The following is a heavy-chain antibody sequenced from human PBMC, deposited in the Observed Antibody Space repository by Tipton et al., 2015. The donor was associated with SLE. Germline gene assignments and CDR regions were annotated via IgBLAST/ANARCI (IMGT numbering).Heavy chain of an antibody. CDR2: ITRRGKT. Sequence: LSLTCAVHDGSLSNYYWSWFRRPPGRGLEWIGEITRRGKTNYNPSLQSRVTLSVDMSKNQFSLRLSSVTAADPAVYYCAREYSGYDYRTVDLWCQGTLVTVSS. J-gene: IGHJ5*02. V-gene: IGHV4-34*01. CDR3: AREYSGYDYRTVDL. D-gene: IGHD5-12*01. CDR1: DGSLSNYY.